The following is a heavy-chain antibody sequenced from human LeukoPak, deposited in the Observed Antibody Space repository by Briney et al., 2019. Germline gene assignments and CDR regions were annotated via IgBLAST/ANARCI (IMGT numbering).Heavy chain of an antibody. V-gene: IGHV4-34*01. CDR3: AGRVEGSYYFDY. D-gene: IGHD6-13*01. CDR1: GGSFSGYY. J-gene: IGHJ4*02. CDR2: IYHSGST. Sequence: PSETLSLTCAVYGGSFSGYYWSWIRQPPGKGLEWIGEIYHSGSTNYNPSLKSRVTISVDKSKKQLSLKLKSVTAADTAVYYCAGRVEGSYYFDYWGQGALVTVSS.